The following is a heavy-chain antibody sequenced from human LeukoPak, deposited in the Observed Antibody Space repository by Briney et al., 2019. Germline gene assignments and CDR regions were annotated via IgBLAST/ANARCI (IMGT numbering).Heavy chain of an antibody. V-gene: IGHV4-59*01. CDR1: GASISSYY. J-gene: IGHJ4*02. D-gene: IGHD3-10*01. Sequence: SETLSLTCTVSGASISSYYWSWIRQPPGKGLEWIGYIYYSGSTNYNPSLKSRTTISLDTSKNQFSLKLSSMTAADTAVYYRASMVRGVVTHHFDFWGQGTLVTVSS. CDR2: IYYSGST. CDR3: ASMVRGVVTHHFDF.